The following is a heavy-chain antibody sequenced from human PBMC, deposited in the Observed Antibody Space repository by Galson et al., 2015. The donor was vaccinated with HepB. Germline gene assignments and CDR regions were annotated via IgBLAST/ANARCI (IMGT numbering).Heavy chain of an antibody. CDR3: ARPSYDFWSGYPTGWFDP. D-gene: IGHD3-3*01. V-gene: IGHV3-30-3*01. J-gene: IGHJ5*02. CDR2: ISYDGSNK. CDR1: GFTFSSYA. Sequence: SLRLSCAASGFTFSSYAMHWVRQAPGKGLEWVAVISYDGSNKYYADSVKGRFTISRDNSKNTLYLQMNSLRAEDTAVYYCARPSYDFWSGYPTGWFDPWGQGTLVTVSS.